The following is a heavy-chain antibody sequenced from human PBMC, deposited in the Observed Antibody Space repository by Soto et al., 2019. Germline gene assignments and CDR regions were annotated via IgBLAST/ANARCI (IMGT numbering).Heavy chain of an antibody. Sequence: QVQLMESGGGVVQPGTSLRLLCEGAGFTFSRYGMHWVRQAPGMGLEWVAVVSHDGLAQYYGDSVKGRFTISRDNLQNTLYLQMNNLSTEDTAIYYCAKETIEVGGPNYFDYWGQGTLVTVSS. CDR2: VSHDGLAQ. V-gene: IGHV3-30*18. CDR3: AKETIEVGGPNYFDY. D-gene: IGHD6-19*01. CDR1: GFTFSRYG. J-gene: IGHJ4*02.